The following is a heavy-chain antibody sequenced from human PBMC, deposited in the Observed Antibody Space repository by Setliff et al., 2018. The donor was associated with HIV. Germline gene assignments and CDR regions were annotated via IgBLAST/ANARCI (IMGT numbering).Heavy chain of an antibody. J-gene: IGHJ6*03. D-gene: IGHD1-1*01. CDR3: ARFQAWQLGRRGGYYYYMDV. CDR1: GGSISGYY. Sequence: SQTLSLPCTVSGGSISGYYWSWVRQPPEKRLELIGFIHYSGSSDYNPSLKSRITISVDMSRNQFSLVLSSVTAADTAVYYCARFQAWQLGRRGGYYYYMDVWGKGTTVTGSS. CDR2: IHYSGSS. V-gene: IGHV4-59*01.